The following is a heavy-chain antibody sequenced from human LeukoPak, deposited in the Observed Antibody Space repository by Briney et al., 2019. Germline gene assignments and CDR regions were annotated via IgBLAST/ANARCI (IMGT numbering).Heavy chain of an antibody. Sequence: SETLSLTCAVYGGSFSGYYWSWIRQPPGKGLEWIGEINHSGSTNYNPSLKSRVTISVDTSKNQFSLKLSSVTAADTAVYYCATGYSYGSSGFGYWGQGTLVTVSS. CDR1: GGSFSGYY. D-gene: IGHD5-18*01. CDR3: ATGYSYGSSGFGY. J-gene: IGHJ4*02. V-gene: IGHV4-34*01. CDR2: INHSGST.